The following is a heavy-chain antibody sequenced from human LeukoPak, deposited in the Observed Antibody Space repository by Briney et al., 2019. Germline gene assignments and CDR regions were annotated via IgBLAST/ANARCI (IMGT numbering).Heavy chain of an antibody. J-gene: IGHJ4*02. CDR1: GFTFSSYS. CDR3: ARGCSGYAQTSSSCPGY. CDR2: ISSSSSYI. D-gene: IGHD5-12*01. V-gene: IGHV3-21*01. Sequence: GGSLRLSCAASGFTFSSYSMNWVRQAPGKGLEWVSSISSSSSYIYYADSVKGRFTISRDNAKNSLYLQMNSLRAEDTAVYYCARGCSGYAQTSSSCPGYWGQGTLVTVSS.